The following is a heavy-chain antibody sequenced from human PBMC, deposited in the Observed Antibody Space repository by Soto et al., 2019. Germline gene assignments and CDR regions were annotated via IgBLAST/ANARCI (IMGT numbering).Heavy chain of an antibody. CDR1: GFTFSSYS. V-gene: IGHV3-48*02. Sequence: EVQLVESGGGVVQPGGSLRLSCAASGFTFSSYSMNWVRQAPGKGLEWVSFISSSSDTIYYADSVKGRFTISRDNAKNSLYLQMNSLRDEDTAVYYCARDKPSPEWRRLNYFDYWGQGTLVTVSS. CDR2: ISSSSDTI. D-gene: IGHD5-12*01. CDR3: ARDKPSPEWRRLNYFDY. J-gene: IGHJ4*02.